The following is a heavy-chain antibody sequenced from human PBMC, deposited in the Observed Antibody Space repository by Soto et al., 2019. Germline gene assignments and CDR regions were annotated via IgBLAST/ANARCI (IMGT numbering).Heavy chain of an antibody. CDR3: ATDYSQTGYCSAGSCYSDY. J-gene: IGHJ4*02. Sequence: EVQLLESGGTLGQPGGSLRLSCVASGFTFSSYAMSWVRQARGKGLEWVSGISGSGVSTYYADSVRGRFTISRDYSKNTLYLQMNSLRAEDTAVYFCATDYSQTGYCSAGSCYSDYWGQGTLVTVSS. CDR2: ISGSGVST. V-gene: IGHV3-23*01. D-gene: IGHD2-15*01. CDR1: GFTFSSYA.